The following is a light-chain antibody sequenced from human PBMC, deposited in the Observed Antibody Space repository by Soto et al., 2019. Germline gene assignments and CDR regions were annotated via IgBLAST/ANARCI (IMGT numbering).Light chain of an antibody. CDR2: GAS. V-gene: IGKV3-20*01. J-gene: IGKJ4*01. CDR3: QQYGSSPPIT. Sequence: EIVLTQSPGTLSLSPGERATLSCRASQSVSSRYLAWYQQRAGQAPRLLIYGASSRATGIADKFSGSGSGTDFTLTISRLEPEYFAVYYCQQYGSSPPITFGGGTKVEIK. CDR1: QSVSSRY.